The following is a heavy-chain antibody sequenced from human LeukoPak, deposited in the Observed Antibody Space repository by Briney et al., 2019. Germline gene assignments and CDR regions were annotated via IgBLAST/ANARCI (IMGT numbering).Heavy chain of an antibody. J-gene: IGHJ6*03. CDR1: GYTFTTYN. D-gene: IGHD1-1*01. V-gene: IGHV1-18*01. Sequence: ASVKVSCKASGYTFTTYNINWVRQAPGQGLEWMGWISGYNGNTNYAQKLQGRVTITADESTSTAYMELSSLRSEDTAVYYCARAYLEPIFYYYYMDVWGKGTTVTVSS. CDR2: ISGYNGNT. CDR3: ARAYLEPIFYYYYMDV.